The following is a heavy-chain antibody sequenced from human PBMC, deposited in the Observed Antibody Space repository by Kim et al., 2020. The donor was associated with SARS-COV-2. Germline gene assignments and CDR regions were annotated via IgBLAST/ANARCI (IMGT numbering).Heavy chain of an antibody. V-gene: IGHV4-34*01. Sequence: SETLSLTCAVYGGSFSGYYWSWIRQPPGKGLEWIGEINHSGSTNYNPSLKSRVTISVDTSKNQFSLKLSSVTAADTAVYYCAGLLTYYYEMGRAFDIWGQGTMVTVSS. CDR2: INHSGST. J-gene: IGHJ3*02. D-gene: IGHD3-22*01. CDR1: GGSFSGYY. CDR3: AGLLTYYYEMGRAFDI.